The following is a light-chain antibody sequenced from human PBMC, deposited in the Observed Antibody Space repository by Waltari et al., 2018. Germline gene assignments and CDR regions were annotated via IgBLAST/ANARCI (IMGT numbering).Light chain of an antibody. CDR3: CSYAGRGTYV. CDR1: TSDVGSYYL. Sequence: QSALTQPASVSGTPGQSLTIPCSGTTSDVGSYYLASWYHQHPGDAPKLLICEVFKRPPDTSSRFAGAKSGSTASLTISGLQPEDEADYYCCSYAGRGTYVFGSGTKVTVL. V-gene: IGLV2-23*02. CDR2: EVF. J-gene: IGLJ1*01.